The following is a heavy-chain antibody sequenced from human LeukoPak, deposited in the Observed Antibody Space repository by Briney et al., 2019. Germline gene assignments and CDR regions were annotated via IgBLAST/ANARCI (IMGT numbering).Heavy chain of an antibody. V-gene: IGHV4-4*07. CDR1: GGSISNYY. D-gene: IGHD6-13*01. J-gene: IGHJ4*02. CDR2: IYISGST. Sequence: PSETLSLTCTVSGGSISNYYWSWIRQPAGKGLEWIGRIYISGSTNYNPSLKSRVTMSVDTSENKFSLKMSSVTAADTAVYYCAKDYSSSWYPYSFDYWGQGTLVTVSS. CDR3: AKDYSSSWYPYSFDY.